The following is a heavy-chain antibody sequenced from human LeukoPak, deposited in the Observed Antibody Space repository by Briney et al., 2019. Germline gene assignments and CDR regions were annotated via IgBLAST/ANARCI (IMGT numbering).Heavy chain of an antibody. Sequence: GGSLRLSCAASGFTFSSYAMSWVRQAPGKGLEWVSAISGSGGSTYYADSVKGRFTISRDDSKNTLFLQLNSLRVEDTGVYYCAREYGSSWPSWGQGTLVTVSS. V-gene: IGHV3-23*01. CDR2: ISGSGGST. J-gene: IGHJ5*02. D-gene: IGHD6-13*01. CDR3: AREYGSSWPS. CDR1: GFTFSSYA.